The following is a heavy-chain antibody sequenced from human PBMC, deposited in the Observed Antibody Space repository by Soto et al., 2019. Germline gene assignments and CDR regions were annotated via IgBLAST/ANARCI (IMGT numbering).Heavy chain of an antibody. CDR1: GGSISSSSYY. Sequence: QLQLQESGPGLVKPSETLSLTCTVSGGSISSSSYYWGWIRQPPGKGLEWIGSIYYSGSTYYNPSLESRXXIXVXKSKNQFSLKLSSVTAADTAVYYCAFQGRVPDAFDIWGQGTMVTVSS. CDR2: IYYSGST. J-gene: IGHJ3*02. V-gene: IGHV4-39*01. CDR3: AFQGRVPDAFDI.